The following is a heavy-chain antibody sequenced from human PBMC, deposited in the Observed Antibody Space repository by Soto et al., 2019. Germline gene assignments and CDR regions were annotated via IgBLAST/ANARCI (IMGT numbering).Heavy chain of an antibody. J-gene: IGHJ4*02. CDR2: IIPIFGTA. Sequence: QVQLVQSGAEVKKPGSSVKVSCKASGGTFSSYAISWVRQAPGQGLEWMGGIIPIFGTANYAQKFQGRVTITADESTSTAYMELSSPRSEDTAVYYCAEGVAVAGMYYFDYWGQGTLVTVSS. D-gene: IGHD6-19*01. CDR1: GGTFSSYA. V-gene: IGHV1-69*01. CDR3: AEGVAVAGMYYFDY.